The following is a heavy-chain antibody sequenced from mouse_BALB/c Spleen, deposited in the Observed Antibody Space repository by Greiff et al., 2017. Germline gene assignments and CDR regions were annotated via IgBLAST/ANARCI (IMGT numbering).Heavy chain of an antibody. D-gene: IGHD1-1*01. CDR1: GFTFSSYA. J-gene: IGHJ2*01. Sequence: EVHLVESGGGLVKPGGSLKLSCAASGFTFSSYAMPWVRQTPEKRLEWVASISSGGSTYYPDSVKGRFTISRDNARNILYLQMSSLRSEDTAMYYCARGSFITTVVAYYFDYWGQGTTLTVSS. CDR3: ARGSFITTVVAYYFDY. CDR2: ISSGGST. V-gene: IGHV5-6-5*01.